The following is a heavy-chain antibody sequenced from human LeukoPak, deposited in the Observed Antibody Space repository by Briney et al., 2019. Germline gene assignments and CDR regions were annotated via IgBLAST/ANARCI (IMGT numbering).Heavy chain of an antibody. Sequence: QAGRSLRLSCAASGFTFSSYAMHWVRQAPGKGLEWVAVISYDGSNKYYADSVKGRFTISRDNSKNTLYLQMNSLRAEDTAVYYCARWRSGSCSDWGQGTLVTVSS. J-gene: IGHJ4*02. CDR2: ISYDGSNK. V-gene: IGHV3-30-3*01. D-gene: IGHD2-15*01. CDR1: GFTFSSYA. CDR3: ARWRSGSCSD.